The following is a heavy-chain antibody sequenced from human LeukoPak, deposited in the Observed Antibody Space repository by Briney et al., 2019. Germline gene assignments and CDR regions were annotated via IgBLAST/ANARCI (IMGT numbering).Heavy chain of an antibody. CDR3: ASDSGYSYGYSDY. CDR1: GGSISSSF. V-gene: IGHV4-59*05. CDR2: IYYSGST. D-gene: IGHD5-18*01. J-gene: IGHJ4*02. Sequence: SETLSLTCSVSGGSISSSFWHWIRQPPGKGLEWIGSIYYSGSTYYNPSLKSRVTISVDTSRNQFSLKLSSVTAADTAVYYCASDSGYSYGYSDYWGQGTLVTVSS.